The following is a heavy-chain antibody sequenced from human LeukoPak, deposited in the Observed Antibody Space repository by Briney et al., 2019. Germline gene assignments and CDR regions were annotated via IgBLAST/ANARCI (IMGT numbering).Heavy chain of an antibody. CDR2: IYYSGST. J-gene: IGHJ4*02. CDR3: ARDGDGTHDY. CDR1: GGSISSYY. Sequence: SETLSLTCTVSGGSISSYYWSWIRQPPGKGLEWIGYIYYSGSTNYNPSLKSRVTISVDTSKNQFSLKLSSVTAADTAVYYCARDGDGTHDYWGQGTLVTVSS. V-gene: IGHV4-59*12. D-gene: IGHD1-14*01.